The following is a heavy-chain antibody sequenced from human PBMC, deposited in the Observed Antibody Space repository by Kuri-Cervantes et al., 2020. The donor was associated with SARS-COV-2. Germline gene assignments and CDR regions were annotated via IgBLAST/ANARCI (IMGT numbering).Heavy chain of an antibody. CDR1: GGTFSSYT. V-gene: IGHV1-69*02. CDR3: ARGLIHGYYYYYMDV. J-gene: IGHJ6*03. Sequence: SVKVSCKASGGTFSSYTISWVRQAPGQGLEWMGRIIPILGIANYAQKFQGRVTITADKSTSTAYMELSSLRSEDTAVYYCARGLIHGYYYYYMDVWGKGTTVTVSS. CDR2: IIPILGIA. D-gene: IGHD3-16*01.